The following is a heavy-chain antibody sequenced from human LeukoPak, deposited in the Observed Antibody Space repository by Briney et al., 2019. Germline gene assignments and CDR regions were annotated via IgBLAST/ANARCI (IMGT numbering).Heavy chain of an antibody. D-gene: IGHD3-3*01. V-gene: IGHV4-61*01. CDR3: ARRRGDFWSDYYAFDY. CDR2: ISDSGGS. Sequence: PSGTLSLTCSVSGGSVSSGISYWSWIRQPPGEGLEWIAYISDSGGSDYNPSLRGRVTISLDTSKNQFSLKLSSVTAADTAVYYCARRRGDFWSDYYAFDYWGQGTLVTISS. CDR1: GGSVSSGISY. J-gene: IGHJ4*02.